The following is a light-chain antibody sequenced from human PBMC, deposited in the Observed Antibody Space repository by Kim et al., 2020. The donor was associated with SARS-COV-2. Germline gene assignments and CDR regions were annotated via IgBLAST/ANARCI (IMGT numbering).Light chain of an antibody. CDR2: GKN. J-gene: IGLJ1*01. CDR3: NSRDSSGDHYV. V-gene: IGLV3-19*01. Sequence: SSELPQDPAVSVALGQTVTITCQGDSLRNFYASWYQQRPGQAPVIVFYGKNNRPSGIPDRFSGSTSGNTASLTITGAQAEDEADYYCNSRDSSGDHYVFGPGTKVTVL. CDR1: SLRNFY.